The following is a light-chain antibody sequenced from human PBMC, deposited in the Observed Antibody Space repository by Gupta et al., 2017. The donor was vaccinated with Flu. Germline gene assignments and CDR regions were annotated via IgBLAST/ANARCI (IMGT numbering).Light chain of an antibody. CDR1: QSVGTN. V-gene: IGKV3-15*01. J-gene: IGKJ1*01. Sequence: EVVMTQSPTILSLSPGERVSLSCRASQSVGTNLAWYQQRPGQAPRVVIFGASTRATGIPVRFSGCGFGTEFTLTISSRQSEDLAVYYCQQYNDWPLWTFGQGTKVEIK. CDR2: GAS. CDR3: QQYNDWPLWT.